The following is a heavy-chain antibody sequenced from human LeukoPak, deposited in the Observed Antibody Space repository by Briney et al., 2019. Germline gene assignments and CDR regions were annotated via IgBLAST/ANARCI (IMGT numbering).Heavy chain of an antibody. CDR1: GGSISSGGYY. Sequence: SETLSLTCTVSGGSISSGGYYWSWIRQHPGKGLEWIGYIYYSGSTYYNPSLKSRVTISVDTSKNQFSLKLSSVTAADTAVYYCARTVAGKYFQHWGQGTLVTVSS. CDR3: ARTVAGKYFQH. D-gene: IGHD6-19*01. V-gene: IGHV4-31*03. CDR2: IYYSGST. J-gene: IGHJ1*01.